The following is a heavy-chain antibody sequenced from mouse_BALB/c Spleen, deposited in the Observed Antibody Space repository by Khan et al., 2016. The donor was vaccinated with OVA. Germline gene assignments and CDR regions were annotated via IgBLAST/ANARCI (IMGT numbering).Heavy chain of an antibody. CDR1: GYSITSDYA. CDR2: ISYSGST. D-gene: IGHD4-1*01. J-gene: IGHJ4*01. CDR3: ASELELYFACDY. V-gene: IGHV3-2*02. Sequence: EVQLQESGPGLVKPSQSLSLTCTVTGYSITSDYAWNWIRQFPGNKLEWMGYISYSGSTTYNPSLKSRISFTRDTSKNQFFLQLNSVTTEDTATYYVASELELYFACDYWGQGTSVPVSS.